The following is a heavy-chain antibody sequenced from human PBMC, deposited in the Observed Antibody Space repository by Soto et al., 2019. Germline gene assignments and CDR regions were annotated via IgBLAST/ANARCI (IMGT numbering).Heavy chain of an antibody. CDR1: GFTFSSYA. Sequence: PWGSLRLSCAASGFTFSSYAMSWVRQAPGKGLEWVSAISGSGGSTYYADSVKGRFTISRDNSKNTLYLQMNSLRAEDTAVYYYAKGIHGDYDFAPWGQGNLVTVPQ. CDR2: ISGSGGST. J-gene: IGHJ5*02. D-gene: IGHD4-17*01. V-gene: IGHV3-23*01. CDR3: AKGIHGDYDFAP.